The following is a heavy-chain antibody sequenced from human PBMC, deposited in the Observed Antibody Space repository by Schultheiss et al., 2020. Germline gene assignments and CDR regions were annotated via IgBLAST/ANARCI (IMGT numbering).Heavy chain of an antibody. D-gene: IGHD3-3*01. Sequence: GGSLRLSCAASGFTFSSYAMHWVRQAPGKGLEWVAVISYDGSNKYYADSVKGRFTISRDNSKNTLYLQMNSLRAEDTAVYYCAKLPSAYDFWSGYYTSMDVWGRGTTVTVAS. V-gene: IGHV3-30-3*02. CDR2: ISYDGSNK. J-gene: IGHJ6*02. CDR1: GFTFSSYA. CDR3: AKLPSAYDFWSGYYTSMDV.